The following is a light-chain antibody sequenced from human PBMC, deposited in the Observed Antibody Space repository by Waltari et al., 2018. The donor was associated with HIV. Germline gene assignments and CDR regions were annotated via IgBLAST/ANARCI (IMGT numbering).Light chain of an antibody. V-gene: IGLV2-8*01. J-gene: IGLJ2*01. CDR3: SSYAGSYYVL. CDR2: EVT. CDR1: STDVGGYKY. Sequence: QSALTQPPSASGSPGQAVPISCTGTSTDVGGYKYVSWYQQHTGQAPHLIMYEVTKRPSGVPDRFPGSKSGNTASLTVSGLQAEDEADYYCSSYAGSYYVLFGGGTKVTVL.